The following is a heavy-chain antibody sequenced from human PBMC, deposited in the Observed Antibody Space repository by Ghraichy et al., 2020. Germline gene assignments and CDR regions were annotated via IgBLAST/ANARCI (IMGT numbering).Heavy chain of an antibody. J-gene: IGHJ4*02. CDR3: ARELCCGGSCRSYFDY. D-gene: IGHD2-15*01. V-gene: IGHV3-33*01. CDR1: GFTFSDYG. Sequence: LSLTCAASGFTFSDYGMHWVRQAPGKGLEWVAVIWYDGSNKYYADSVKGRFTISRDNSKNTLYLQMNSLRAEDTAVFYCARELCCGGSCRSYFDYWGQGTLVTVSS. CDR2: IWYDGSNK.